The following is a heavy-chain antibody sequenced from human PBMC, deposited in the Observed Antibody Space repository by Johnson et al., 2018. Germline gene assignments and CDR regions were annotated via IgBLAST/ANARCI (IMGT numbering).Heavy chain of an antibody. J-gene: IGHJ3*01. CDR3: AKDVDLPLEPLDAFDL. V-gene: IGHV3-30*04. CDR1: GFTFSSYA. CDR2: ISYDGSNK. Sequence: QVQLVQSGGGVVQPGRSLRLPCAASGFTFSSYAVHWVRQAPGKGLEWVAVISYDGSNKYYADSVKGRFTISRDNSKNTLYLQMNSLRAEDTALHYFAKDVDLPLEPLDAFDLWGQGTMVTVSS.